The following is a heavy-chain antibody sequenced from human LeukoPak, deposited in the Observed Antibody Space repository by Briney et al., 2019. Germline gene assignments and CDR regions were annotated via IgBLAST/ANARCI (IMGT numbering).Heavy chain of an antibody. J-gene: IGHJ4*02. CDR1: GFTFRSYA. D-gene: IGHD5-12*01. CDR2: ITGSGGST. Sequence: PGGSLRLSCAASGFTFRSYAMSWVRQAPGRGLEWVSAITGSGGSTYYADSVKGRFTISRDNPKNTLYLQMNSLRAEDTAVYYCAKTSAYSTYDFTDYWGQGTLVTVSS. CDR3: AKTSAYSTYDFTDY. V-gene: IGHV3-23*01.